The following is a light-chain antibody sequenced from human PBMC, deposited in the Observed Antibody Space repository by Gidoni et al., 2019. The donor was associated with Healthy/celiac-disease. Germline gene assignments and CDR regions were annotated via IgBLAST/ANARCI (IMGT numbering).Light chain of an antibody. Sequence: DTQITPSPSSLSASVGDRVTITCRASQSISSYLNWYQQKPGKAPKLLLYAASSLQSGVPSRFSGSGSGTDFTLTISSLQPDDFATYYCQQSYSTPGTFXQXTKLEIK. J-gene: IGKJ2*02. V-gene: IGKV1-39*01. CDR2: AAS. CDR3: QQSYSTPGT. CDR1: QSISSY.